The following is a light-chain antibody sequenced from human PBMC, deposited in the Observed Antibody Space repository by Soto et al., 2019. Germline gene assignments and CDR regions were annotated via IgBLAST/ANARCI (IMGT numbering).Light chain of an antibody. CDR3: QQYDNLPIN. V-gene: IGKV1-33*01. Sequence: EIQMTQAPSSLSAYVRDIVTVTCHASQDIRNYLNWYQQKPGKAPKLLIYDASNLETGVPSRFSGSGSGTDFIFTISRLQPEDIATYYCQQYDNLPINCGQGRRRAIK. CDR2: DAS. J-gene: IGKJ5*01. CDR1: QDIRNY.